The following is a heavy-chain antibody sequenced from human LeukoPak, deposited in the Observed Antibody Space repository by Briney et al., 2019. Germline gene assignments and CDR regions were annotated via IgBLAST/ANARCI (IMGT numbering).Heavy chain of an antibody. CDR2: ISGSGGST. Sequence: GGFLRLSCAASGFTFSSYAMSWVRQAPGKGLEWVSAISGSGGSTYYADSVKGRFTISRDNSKNTLYLQMNSLRAEDTAVYYCAKDTVTASPYYYYGMDVWGQGTTVTVSS. CDR3: AKDTVTASPYYYYGMDV. V-gene: IGHV3-23*01. D-gene: IGHD4-17*01. J-gene: IGHJ6*02. CDR1: GFTFSSYA.